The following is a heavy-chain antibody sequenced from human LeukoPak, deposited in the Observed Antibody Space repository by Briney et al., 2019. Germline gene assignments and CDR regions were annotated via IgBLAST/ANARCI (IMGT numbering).Heavy chain of an antibody. J-gene: IGHJ6*02. V-gene: IGHV1-18*01. Sequence: GASVKVSCKASGYTFTSYGISWVRQAPGQGLEWMGRISAYNGNTNYAQKLQGRVTMTTDTSTSTAYMELRSLRSDDTAVYYCARVGWSPPDYYYGMDVWGQGTTVTVSS. CDR3: ARVGWSPPDYYYGMDV. CDR2: ISAYNGNT. D-gene: IGHD3-3*01. CDR1: GYTFTSYG.